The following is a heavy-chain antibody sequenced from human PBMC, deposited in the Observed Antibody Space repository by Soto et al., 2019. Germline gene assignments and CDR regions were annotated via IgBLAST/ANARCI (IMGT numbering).Heavy chain of an antibody. CDR1: GFTVSSNY. V-gene: IGHV3-66*01. Sequence: EVQLVESGGGLVQPGGSPRLSCAASGFTVSSNYMSWVRQAPGKGLEWVSVIYSGGSTYYADSVKGRFTISRDNSKNTLYLQMNSLRAEDTAVYYCARNDILTGYYFAPYWGQGTLVTVSS. J-gene: IGHJ4*02. D-gene: IGHD3-9*01. CDR3: ARNDILTGYYFAPY. CDR2: IYSGGST.